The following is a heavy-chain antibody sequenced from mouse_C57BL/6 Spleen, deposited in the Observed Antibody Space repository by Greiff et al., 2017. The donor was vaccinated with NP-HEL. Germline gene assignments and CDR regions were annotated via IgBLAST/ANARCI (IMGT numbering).Heavy chain of an antibody. J-gene: IGHJ1*03. V-gene: IGHV2-9-1*01. CDR2: IWTGGGT. Sequence: QVQLQQSGPGLVAPSQSLSITCTVSGFSLTSYAISWVRQPPGKGLEWLGVIWTGGGTNYNSALKSRLSISKDNSKSQVFLKMNSLQTDDTARYYCARPPTVVAHWYFDVWGTGTTVTVSS. D-gene: IGHD1-1*01. CDR1: GFSLTSYA. CDR3: ARPPTVVAHWYFDV.